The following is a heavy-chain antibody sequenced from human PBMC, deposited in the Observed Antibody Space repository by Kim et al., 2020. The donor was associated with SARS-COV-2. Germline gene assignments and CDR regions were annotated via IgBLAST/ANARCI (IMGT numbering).Heavy chain of an antibody. CDR2: ISYDGSNK. V-gene: IGHV3-30*18. D-gene: IGHD2-2*01. Sequence: GGSLRLSCTASGFTFSSYGMHWVRQAPGKGLEWVAVISYDGSNKYYADSVKGRFTISRDNSKNTLYLQMNSLRAEDTAVYYCAKDGGDIVVVLYPVWFDPWGQGTLVTVSS. CDR1: GFTFSSYG. CDR3: AKDGGDIVVVLYPVWFDP. J-gene: IGHJ5*02.